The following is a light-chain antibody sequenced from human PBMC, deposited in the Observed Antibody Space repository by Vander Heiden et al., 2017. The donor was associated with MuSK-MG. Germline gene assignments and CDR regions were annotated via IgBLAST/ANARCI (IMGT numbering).Light chain of an antibody. V-gene: IGLV1-40*01. Sequence: QSVLTQPPSVSGAPGQRVTISCTGSSSNIGAGYDVHWYQHLPGTAPKRLIYGNRNRPSGVPGRFSGYKSGTSASLEITGLQAEDEAEDYCQYYDSSLSGFVFGGGTKMTVL. CDR3: QYYDSSLSGFV. J-gene: IGLJ3*02. CDR2: GNR. CDR1: SSNIGAGYD.